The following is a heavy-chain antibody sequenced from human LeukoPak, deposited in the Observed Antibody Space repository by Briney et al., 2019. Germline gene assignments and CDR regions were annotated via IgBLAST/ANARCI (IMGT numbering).Heavy chain of an antibody. CDR3: ARVRVGAPLDY. J-gene: IGHJ4*02. V-gene: IGHV3-74*01. CDR1: GFTFSSYW. Sequence: GGPLRLSCAASGFTFSSYWMHWVRQAPGKGLVWVSRINSDGSSTSYADSVKGRFTISRDNAKNTLYLQMNSLRAEDTAVYYCARVRVGAPLDYWGQGTLVTVSS. D-gene: IGHD1-26*01. CDR2: INSDGSST.